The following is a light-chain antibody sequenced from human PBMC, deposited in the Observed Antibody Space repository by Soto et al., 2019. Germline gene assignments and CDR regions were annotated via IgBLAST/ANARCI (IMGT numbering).Light chain of an antibody. V-gene: IGKV1-5*03. CDR3: QQYNSYSWT. CDR2: KAS. Sequence: DIQMTQSPSTLSASVGDRFTITCRASQSISSWLAWYEQKPGKAPKLLIYKASSLESGVPSRFSGSGSGTEFTLTISSLQTDDFATYYCQQYNSYSWTFGQGTNVEIK. CDR1: QSISSW. J-gene: IGKJ1*01.